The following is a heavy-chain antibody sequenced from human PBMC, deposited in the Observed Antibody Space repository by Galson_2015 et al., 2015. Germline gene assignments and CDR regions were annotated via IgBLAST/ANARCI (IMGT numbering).Heavy chain of an antibody. D-gene: IGHD4-17*01. Sequence: SLRLSCAASGFTFSTYTINWVRQAPGKGLEWVSYISSTSSSIYYADSVKGRFTISRDNAKNSLYLQMNSLRDEDTAVYYCARGPYGDYIDAFDIWGQGTMVTVSS. CDR3: ARGPYGDYIDAFDI. V-gene: IGHV3-48*02. CDR2: ISSTSSSI. J-gene: IGHJ3*02. CDR1: GFTFSTYT.